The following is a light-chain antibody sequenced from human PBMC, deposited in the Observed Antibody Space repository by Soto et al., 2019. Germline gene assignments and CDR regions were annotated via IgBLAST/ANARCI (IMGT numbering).Light chain of an antibody. CDR3: QQSNSWVWT. V-gene: IGKV3-15*01. CDR2: GAS. CDR1: QTVRRY. Sequence: ELGLTKCASNLAMAPGGRCALSCRASQTVRRYLAWYQQRPGQAPRLLIYGASTRETGIPARFSGSGSGTDFTLIIGFLQSEDSAVYYYQQSNSWVWTVGQGTKVEIK. J-gene: IGKJ1*01.